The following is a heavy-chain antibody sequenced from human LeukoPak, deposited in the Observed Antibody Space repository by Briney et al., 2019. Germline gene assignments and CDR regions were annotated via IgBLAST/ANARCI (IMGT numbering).Heavy chain of an antibody. D-gene: IGHD5-24*01. CDR3: ARRARWLQLTKFDY. J-gene: IGHJ4*02. V-gene: IGHV4-34*01. CDR2: INHSGST. Sequence: NPSETLSLTCAVYGGSFSGYYWSWIRQPPGKGLEWIGEINHSGSTNYNPSLKSRVTISVDTSKNQFSLKLSSVTAADTAVYYCARRARWLQLTKFDYWGQGTLVTVSS. CDR1: GGSFSGYY.